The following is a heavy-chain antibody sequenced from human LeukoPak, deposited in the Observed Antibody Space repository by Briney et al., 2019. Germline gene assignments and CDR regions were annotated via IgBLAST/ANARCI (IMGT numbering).Heavy chain of an antibody. Sequence: PSEPLSLTCTVSGGSISGYYWTWIRQPPGKGLEWIGYISYSGNINYNPSLKSRVTISVDTSKNQFSLKLTSVAAADTAMYYCARGLWFAVPGAFDFWGQGTMVTVSS. D-gene: IGHD3-10*01. V-gene: IGHV4-59*01. CDR3: ARGLWFAVPGAFDF. J-gene: IGHJ3*01. CDR1: GGSISGYY. CDR2: ISYSGNI.